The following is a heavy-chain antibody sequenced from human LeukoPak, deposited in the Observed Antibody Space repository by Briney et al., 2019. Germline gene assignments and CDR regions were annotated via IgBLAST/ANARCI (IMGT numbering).Heavy chain of an antibody. Sequence: GGSLRLSCAASGFTVSSNYMSWVRQAPGKGLEWVSVIYSGGSTYYADSVKGRFTISRDNSKNTLYLQMNSLRAEDTAVYYCARDSDYGDYAYDYWGQGTLVTVSS. V-gene: IGHV3-53*01. CDR3: ARDSDYGDYAYDY. J-gene: IGHJ4*02. CDR1: GFTVSSNY. CDR2: IYSGGST. D-gene: IGHD4-17*01.